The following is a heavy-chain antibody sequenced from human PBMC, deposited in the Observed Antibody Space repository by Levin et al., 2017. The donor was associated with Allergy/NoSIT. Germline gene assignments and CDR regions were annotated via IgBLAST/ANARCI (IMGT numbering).Heavy chain of an antibody. CDR2: INHSGST. CDR3: ASGSPVVTATNDY. Sequence: PSETLSLTCAVYGGSFSGYYWSWIRQPPGKGLEWIGEINHSGSTNYNPSLKSRVTISVDTSKNQFSLKLSSVTAADTAVYYCASGSPVVTATNDYWGQGTLVTVSS. D-gene: IGHD2-21*02. J-gene: IGHJ4*02. CDR1: GGSFSGYY. V-gene: IGHV4-34*01.